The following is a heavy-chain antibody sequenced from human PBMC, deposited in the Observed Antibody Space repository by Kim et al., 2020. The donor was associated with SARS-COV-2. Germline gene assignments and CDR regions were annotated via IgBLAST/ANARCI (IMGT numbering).Heavy chain of an antibody. V-gene: IGHV3-23*01. Sequence: GGSLRLSCAASGFTFSSYAMSWVRQAPGKGLEWVSAISGSGGSTYYADSVKGRFTISRDNSKNTLYLQMNSLRAEDTAVYYCAKDPYDFWSATPGSAFDIWGQGTMVTVSS. J-gene: IGHJ3*02. CDR1: GFTFSSYA. CDR2: ISGSGGST. D-gene: IGHD3-3*01. CDR3: AKDPYDFWSATPGSAFDI.